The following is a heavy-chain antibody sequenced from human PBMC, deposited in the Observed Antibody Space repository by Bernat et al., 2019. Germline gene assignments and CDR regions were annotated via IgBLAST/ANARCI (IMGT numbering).Heavy chain of an antibody. CDR2: IYYSGST. D-gene: IGHD3-22*01. CDR1: GGSISSSSYY. J-gene: IGHJ3*02. V-gene: IGHV4-39*01. Sequence: QLQLQESGPGLVKPSETLSLTCTFSGGSISSSSYYWGWIRQPPGKGLEWIGSIYYSGSTYYNPSLKSRVTISVDTSKNQFSLKLSSVTAADTAVYYCASSTYYYDSSGYPGGFFVIWSRGTMVTVSS. CDR3: ASSTYYYDSSGYPGGFFVI.